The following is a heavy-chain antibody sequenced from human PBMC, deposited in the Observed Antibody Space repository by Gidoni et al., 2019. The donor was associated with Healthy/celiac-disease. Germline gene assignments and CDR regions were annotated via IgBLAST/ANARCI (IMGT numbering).Heavy chain of an antibody. CDR1: GSTFTCYY. CDR3: ARVPHDYGDANFDY. J-gene: IGHJ4*02. D-gene: IGHD4-17*01. V-gene: IGHV1-2*02. CDR2: INPNRGGT. Sequence: QVQLVQSGAAVKKPGASVQVSCQASGSTFTCYYMHWVRQAPGQGLEWMGGINPNRGGTNYAQKFQGRVTMTRDTSISTAYMELSRLRSDDTAVYYCARVPHDYGDANFDYWGQGTLVTVSS.